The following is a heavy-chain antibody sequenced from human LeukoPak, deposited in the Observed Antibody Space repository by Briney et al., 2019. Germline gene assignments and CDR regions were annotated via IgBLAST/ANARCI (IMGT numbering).Heavy chain of an antibody. CDR1: GFTFSSYW. Sequence: GGSLRLSCAASGFTFSSYWVSWVRQAPGKGLEWVANIKQDGSEKYYVDSVKGRFTISRDNAKNSLYLQMNSLRAEDTAVYYCARLDGVVIGYYFDYWGQGTLVTVSS. CDR2: IKQDGSEK. V-gene: IGHV3-7*01. D-gene: IGHD3-3*01. J-gene: IGHJ4*02. CDR3: ARLDGVVIGYYFDY.